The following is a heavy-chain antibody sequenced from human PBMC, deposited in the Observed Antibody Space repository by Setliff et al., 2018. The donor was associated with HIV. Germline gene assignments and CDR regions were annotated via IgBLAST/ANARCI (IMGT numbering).Heavy chain of an antibody. CDR3: ARGSYRGSGYFVRYFDS. CDR2: NNHGGST. CDR1: GGSFTTYY. Sequence: PSETLSLTCAVYGGSFTTYYWSWIRQTPGKGLEWIGENNHGGSTNYNPSLKSRVTISVDRSKNQFFLKLTSVTAVDTAVYYCARGSYRGSGYFVRYFDSWAQGMLVTV. V-gene: IGHV4-34*01. D-gene: IGHD3-3*01. J-gene: IGHJ4*02.